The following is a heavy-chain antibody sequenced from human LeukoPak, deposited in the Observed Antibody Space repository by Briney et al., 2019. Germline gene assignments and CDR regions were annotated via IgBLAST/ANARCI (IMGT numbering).Heavy chain of an antibody. CDR3: ARLNSGGSCYSLVPCDAFDI. CDR1: GGSISRQY. D-gene: IGHD2-15*01. CDR2: IYYSGST. Sequence: SETLSLTCTVSGGSISRQYWNWIRQPPGKGLEWIGYIYYSGSTNYNPSLKSRVTMSVDTSKNQFSLKLSSVTAADTAVYYCARLNSGGSCYSLVPCDAFDIWGQGTMVTVSS. J-gene: IGHJ3*02. V-gene: IGHV4-59*08.